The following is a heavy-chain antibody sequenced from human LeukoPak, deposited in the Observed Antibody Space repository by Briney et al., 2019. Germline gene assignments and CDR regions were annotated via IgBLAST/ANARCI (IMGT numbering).Heavy chain of an antibody. V-gene: IGHV3-21*04. CDR1: GFTFRSYS. Sequence: GGSLRLSCAASGFTFRSYSMNWVRQAPGRGLEGVSAIDASSTYIYYADSVKGRFTISRDNSKNTLYLQMNSLRAEDTAVYYCAKEEGYYYDSGGYYVEYFQHWGQGTLVTVSS. CDR2: IDASSTYI. D-gene: IGHD3-22*01. CDR3: AKEEGYYYDSGGYYVEYFQH. J-gene: IGHJ1*01.